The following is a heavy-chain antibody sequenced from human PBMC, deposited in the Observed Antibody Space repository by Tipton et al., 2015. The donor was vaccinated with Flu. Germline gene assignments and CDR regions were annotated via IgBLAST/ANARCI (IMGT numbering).Heavy chain of an antibody. CDR3: ARVGPWGSSWYSARPLASYYGMDV. CDR2: INHSGST. J-gene: IGHJ6*02. V-gene: IGHV4-34*01. Sequence: TLSLTCAVYGGSFSGYYWSWIRQPPGKGLEWIGEINHSGSTNYNPSLKSRVTISVDTSKNQFSLKLSSVTAADTAVYYCARVGPWGSSWYSARPLASYYGMDVWGQGTTVTVSS. D-gene: IGHD6-13*01. CDR1: GGSFSGYY.